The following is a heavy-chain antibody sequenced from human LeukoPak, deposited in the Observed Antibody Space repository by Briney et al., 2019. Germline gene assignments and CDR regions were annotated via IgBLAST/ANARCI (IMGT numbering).Heavy chain of an antibody. CDR1: GYTFTSYG. V-gene: IGHV1-18*01. CDR3: AAITMVRGVIINNWFDP. Sequence: ASVKVSCKASGYTFTSYGISWVRQAPGQGLEWMGWISAYNGNTNYAQKLQGRVTITADKSTSTAYMELSSLRSEDTAVYYCAAITMVRGVIINNWFDPWGQGTLVTVSS. J-gene: IGHJ5*02. D-gene: IGHD3-10*01. CDR2: ISAYNGNT.